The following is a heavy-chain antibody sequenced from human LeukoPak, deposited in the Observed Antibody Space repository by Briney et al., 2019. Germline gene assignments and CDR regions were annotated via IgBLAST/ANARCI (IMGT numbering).Heavy chain of an antibody. D-gene: IGHD6-13*01. CDR3: ARDGSAAAGTGTFDY. CDR1: GFTFSSYS. CDR2: ISSSSSYI. V-gene: IGHV3-21*01. Sequence: GGSLRLSCAASGFTFSSYSMNWVRQAPGKGLEWVSSISSSSSYIYYADSVKGRFTISRDNAKNSLYLQMNSLRAEGTAVYYCARDGSAAAGTGTFDYWGQGTLVTVSS. J-gene: IGHJ4*02.